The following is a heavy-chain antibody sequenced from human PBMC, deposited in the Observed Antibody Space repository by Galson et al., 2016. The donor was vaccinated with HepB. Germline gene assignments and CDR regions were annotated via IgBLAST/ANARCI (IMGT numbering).Heavy chain of an antibody. V-gene: IGHV3-23*01. Sequence: SLRLSCAASGFTFSSYAMSWVRQAPGKGLEWVSAISGSDGSTYYADSVKGRFTISRDNSKNTLYLQMNSLRAEDTAVYYCAKDIRSYGLFGRFDYWGQGTLVTVSS. CDR3: AKDIRSYGLFGRFDY. J-gene: IGHJ4*02. CDR2: ISGSDGST. D-gene: IGHD5-18*01. CDR1: GFTFSSYA.